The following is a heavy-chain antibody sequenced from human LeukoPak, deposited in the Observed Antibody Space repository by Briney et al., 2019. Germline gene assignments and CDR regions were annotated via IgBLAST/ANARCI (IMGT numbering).Heavy chain of an antibody. CDR3: AKVGIRISLIVVVFTTADDWYFDL. CDR2: ISGSGGST. V-gene: IGHV3-23*01. D-gene: IGHD3-22*01. Sequence: GGSLRLSCAASGFTFSNYAMSWVRQAPGKGLEWVSGISGSGGSTDYADSVKGRLTISRDNSKNTLYLQMDSLRAEDTAVYYCAKVGIRISLIVVVFTTADDWYFDLWGRGTLVTVSS. CDR1: GFTFSNYA. J-gene: IGHJ2*01.